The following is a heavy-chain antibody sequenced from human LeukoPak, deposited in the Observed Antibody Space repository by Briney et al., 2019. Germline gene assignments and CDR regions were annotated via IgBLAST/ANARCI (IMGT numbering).Heavy chain of an antibody. V-gene: IGHV3-48*02. CDR2: ISSSSRTI. Sequence: GGSLRLSCAASGFTFSTSALNWVRQAPGKGLEWVSYISSSSRTIYYADSVEGRFTISRDNAKNSLYLQMNSLRDEDTAVYYCARGGSGYGDYYYFYGMDVWGQGTTVTVSS. CDR1: GFTFSTSA. D-gene: IGHD3-22*01. CDR3: ARGGSGYGDYYYFYGMDV. J-gene: IGHJ6*02.